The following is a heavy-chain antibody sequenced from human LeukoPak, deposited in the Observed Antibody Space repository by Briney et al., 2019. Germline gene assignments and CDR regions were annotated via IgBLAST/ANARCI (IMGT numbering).Heavy chain of an antibody. Sequence: GGSLRLSCAASGSTFSSYAMHWVRQAPGKGLGWVAVISYDGSNKYYADSVKGRFTISRDNSKNTLYLQMNSLRAEDTAVYYCARDRRYYDSSGPYYYGMDVWGQGTTVTVSS. D-gene: IGHD3-22*01. CDR1: GSTFSSYA. CDR2: ISYDGSNK. CDR3: ARDRRYYDSSGPYYYGMDV. J-gene: IGHJ6*02. V-gene: IGHV3-30*04.